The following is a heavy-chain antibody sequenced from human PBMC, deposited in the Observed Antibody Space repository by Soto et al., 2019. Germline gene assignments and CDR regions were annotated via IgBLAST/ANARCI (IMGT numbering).Heavy chain of an antibody. V-gene: IGHV4-59*01. Sequence: SETLSLTCTVSGGSINTYYWSWIRQPPGKGLEWIGFIYYSGNTYYNPSLKSRVAISVDTAKNQFSLNLSSVIAADTAVYYCARRMRGASGNFDYWGQGTLVTVSS. D-gene: IGHD2-8*01. CDR3: ARRMRGASGNFDY. CDR1: GGSINTYY. CDR2: IYYSGNT. J-gene: IGHJ4*02.